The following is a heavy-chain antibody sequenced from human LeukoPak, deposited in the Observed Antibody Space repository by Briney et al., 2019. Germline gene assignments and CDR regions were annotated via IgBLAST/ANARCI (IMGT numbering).Heavy chain of an antibody. J-gene: IGHJ4*02. Sequence: GGSLRLSCAASGFTLSSYAMHWVRQAPGKGLEWVAVISYDGSNKYYADSVKGRFTISRDNSKNTLYLQMNSLRAEDTAVYYCARDRAEDGYRVFDYWGQGTLVTVSS. CDR3: ARDRAEDGYRVFDY. CDR2: ISYDGSNK. CDR1: GFTLSSYA. D-gene: IGHD5-24*01. V-gene: IGHV3-30*04.